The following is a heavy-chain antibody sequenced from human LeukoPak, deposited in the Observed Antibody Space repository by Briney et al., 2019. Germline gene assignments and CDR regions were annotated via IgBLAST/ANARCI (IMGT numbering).Heavy chain of an antibody. Sequence: PGGSLRLSCAASGFTFSSYAMSWVRQAPGKGLEWVSAISGSGGSTYYADSVKGRFTISRDNSKNTLYLQMNSLRAEDTAVYYCAKAAMVADYYYYYMDVWGKGTTVTVSS. CDR3: AKAAMVADYYYYYMDV. CDR1: GFTFSSYA. D-gene: IGHD5-18*01. CDR2: ISGSGGST. V-gene: IGHV3-23*01. J-gene: IGHJ6*03.